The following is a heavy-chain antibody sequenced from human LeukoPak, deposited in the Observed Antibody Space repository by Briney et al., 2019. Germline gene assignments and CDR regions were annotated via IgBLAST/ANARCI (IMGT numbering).Heavy chain of an antibody. V-gene: IGHV4-39*01. CDR1: GGSISSSSFY. CDR3: ARVSAPPYNFWSGYYTDY. D-gene: IGHD3-3*01. Sequence: SETLSLTCTVSGGSISSSSFYWGWIRQPPGKGLEWIGSIYYSGSTYYKPFLKSRVTISVGTSKNQFSLKLSSVTAADTAVYYCARVSAPPYNFWSGYYTDYWGQGTLVTVSS. CDR2: IYYSGST. J-gene: IGHJ4*02.